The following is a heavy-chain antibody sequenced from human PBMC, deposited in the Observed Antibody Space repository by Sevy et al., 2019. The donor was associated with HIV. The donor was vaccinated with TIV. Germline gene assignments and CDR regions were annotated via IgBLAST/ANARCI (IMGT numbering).Heavy chain of an antibody. CDR2: ISSGGSNK. Sequence: GGSLRLSCAASTFTFSDYYMTWIRQAPGKGLEWVSHISSGGSNKYYADSVKGRFTISRDNAKNSLYLQMNSLRAEDTAVYYCARALAALPYYYYGMDVWGQGTTVTVSS. D-gene: IGHD2-15*01. CDR1: TFTFSDYY. CDR3: ARALAALPYYYYGMDV. J-gene: IGHJ6*02. V-gene: IGHV3-11*04.